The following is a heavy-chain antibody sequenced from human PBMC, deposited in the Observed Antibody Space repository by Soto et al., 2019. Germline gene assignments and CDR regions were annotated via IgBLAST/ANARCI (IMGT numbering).Heavy chain of an antibody. Sequence: GASVKVSCKASGGTFSSYAISWVRQAPGQGLEWMGGIIPIFGTANYAQKFQGRVTITADESTSTAYMELRSLRSDDTAVYYCARSPRTIDFWSGYYPPPYYGMDGWGQGTTVTVSS. J-gene: IGHJ6*02. CDR1: GGTFSSYA. CDR2: IIPIFGTA. V-gene: IGHV1-69*13. D-gene: IGHD3-3*01. CDR3: ARSPRTIDFWSGYYPPPYYGMDG.